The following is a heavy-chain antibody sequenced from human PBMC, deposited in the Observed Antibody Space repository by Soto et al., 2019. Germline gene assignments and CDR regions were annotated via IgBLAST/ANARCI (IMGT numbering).Heavy chain of an antibody. CDR2: ISYDGSKK. V-gene: IGHV3-30*18. CDR1: EFTFSSYG. J-gene: IGHJ4*02. D-gene: IGHD3-22*01. CDR3: AKDTFYHDSSGYYVFDY. Sequence: QVPLVESGGGEVQPGRSLRLSCAASEFTFSSYGIHWVRQAPGKGLEWVAVISYDGSKKNYLDSVKGRFTISRDNSKNPMYLEMNSLRAEDTAVYYCAKDTFYHDSSGYYVFDYWGQGTLVTVSS.